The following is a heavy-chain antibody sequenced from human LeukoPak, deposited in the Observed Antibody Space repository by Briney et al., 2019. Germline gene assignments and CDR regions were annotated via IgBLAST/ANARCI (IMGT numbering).Heavy chain of an antibody. CDR3: AREGLNGIAAHLNPYFDY. D-gene: IGHD6-6*01. J-gene: IGHJ4*02. CDR2: IYHSGST. Sequence: SETLSLTCTVSGYSLSSRYSWVWIRQPPGKGLEWIATIYHSGSTYYNPSLKTRVTISVDTSKNQFSLKLSSVTAADTAVYYCAREGLNGIAAHLNPYFDYWGQGTLVTVSS. V-gene: IGHV4-38-2*02. CDR1: GYSLSSRYS.